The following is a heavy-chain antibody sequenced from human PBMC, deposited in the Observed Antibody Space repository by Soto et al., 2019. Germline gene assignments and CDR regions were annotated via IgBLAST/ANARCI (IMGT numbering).Heavy chain of an antibody. Sequence: GGSLRLSCAASGFTFSSYAMSWVRQAPGTGLEWVSAISGTGGSTYYADSVKGRFTISRDNSKNTLYLQMNSLRAEDTAVYYCAKAWRSHDTSGYTPLRYYFDFWGQGTLVTVSS. V-gene: IGHV3-23*01. CDR3: AKAWRSHDTSGYTPLRYYFDF. J-gene: IGHJ4*02. CDR1: GFTFSSYA. D-gene: IGHD3-22*01. CDR2: ISGTGGST.